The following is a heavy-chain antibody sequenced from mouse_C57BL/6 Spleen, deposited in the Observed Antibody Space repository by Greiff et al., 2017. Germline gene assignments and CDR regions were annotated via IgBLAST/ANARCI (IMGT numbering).Heavy chain of an antibody. CDR2: ISYDGSN. CDR3: ARDRDYYYGTVFAN. V-gene: IGHV3-6*01. J-gene: IGHJ3*01. D-gene: IGHD1-1*01. Sequence: ESGPGLVKPSQSLSLTCSVTGYSITSGYYWNWIRQFPGNKLEWMGYISYDGSNNYNPSLKNRISITRDTSKNQFFLKLNSVTTEDTATYYCARDRDYYYGTVFANWGQGTLVTVSA. CDR1: GYSITSGYY.